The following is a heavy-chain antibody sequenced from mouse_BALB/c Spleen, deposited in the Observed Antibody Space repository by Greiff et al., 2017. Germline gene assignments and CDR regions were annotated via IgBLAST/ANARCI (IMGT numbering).Heavy chain of an antibody. D-gene: IGHD1-1*01. CDR3: TNYYGSGGYFDV. J-gene: IGHJ1*01. CDR1: GFTFSSYT. Sequence: EVMLVESGGGLVKPGGSLKLSCAASGFTFSSYTMSWVRQTPEKRLEWVATISSGGSYTYYPDSVKGRFTISRDNAKNTLYLQMSSLKSEDTAMYYCTNYYGSGGYFDVGGAGTTVTVSS. CDR2: ISSGGSYT. V-gene: IGHV5-6-4*01.